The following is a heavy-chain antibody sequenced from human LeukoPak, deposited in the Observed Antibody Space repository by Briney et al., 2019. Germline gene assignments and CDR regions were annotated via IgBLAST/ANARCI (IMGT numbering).Heavy chain of an antibody. J-gene: IGHJ3*02. V-gene: IGHV3-23*01. D-gene: IGHD1-26*01. CDR3: ARGGSYLSAFDI. CDR2: ISGSGGST. Sequence: PGGTLRLSCAASGFTFSSYGMSWVRQAPGKGLEWVSAISGSGGSTYYADSVKGRFTISRDNSKNTLYLQMNSLRADDTAVYYCARGGSYLSAFDIWGQGTMVTVSS. CDR1: GFTFSSYG.